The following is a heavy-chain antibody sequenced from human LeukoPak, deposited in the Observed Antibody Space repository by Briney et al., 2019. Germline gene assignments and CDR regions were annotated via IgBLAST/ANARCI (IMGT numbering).Heavy chain of an antibody. Sequence: SQTLSLTCAISGVSISSVGYSWSWIRQPPGKGLEWIGYIYHSGSTYSNPSLNRRVTISVDRSKNQFSLKLSSVTAADTAVYYCARAHDYQYYFDYWGQGTLVTVSS. CDR1: GVSISSVGYS. V-gene: IGHV4-30-2*01. CDR2: IYHSGST. D-gene: IGHD4-11*01. J-gene: IGHJ4*02. CDR3: ARAHDYQYYFDY.